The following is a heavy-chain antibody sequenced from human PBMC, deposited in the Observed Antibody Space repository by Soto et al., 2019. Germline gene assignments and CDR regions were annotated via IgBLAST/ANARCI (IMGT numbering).Heavy chain of an antibody. D-gene: IGHD3-10*01. CDR2: IYWDDEK. CDR1: GFSLSTSGVG. J-gene: IGHJ4*02. V-gene: IGHV2-5*02. Sequence: QITLKESGPTLVKPTQTLTLTCTFSGFSLSTSGVGVGWIRQPPGKALEWLAIIYWDDEKRYSPSLKTRLTVTKDTSKNQVVLTMPNVDPVETATYYCAHRAYFDSGKPFDYWGQGTLVSVSS. CDR3: AHRAYFDSGKPFDY.